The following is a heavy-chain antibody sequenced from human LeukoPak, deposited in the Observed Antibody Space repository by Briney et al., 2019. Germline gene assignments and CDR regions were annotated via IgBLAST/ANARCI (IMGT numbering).Heavy chain of an antibody. CDR1: GFTFSSYW. CDR3: ARDRDLLQH. J-gene: IGHJ1*01. CDR2: IKQDGSEK. V-gene: IGHV3-7*01. Sequence: GGSLRLSCAASGFTFSSYWMNWVRRARGRGLEWVANIKQDGSEKYYVDSVKGRFTISRDNAKNSLYLQMNSLRAEDTAVYYCARDRDLLQHWGQGTLVTVSS.